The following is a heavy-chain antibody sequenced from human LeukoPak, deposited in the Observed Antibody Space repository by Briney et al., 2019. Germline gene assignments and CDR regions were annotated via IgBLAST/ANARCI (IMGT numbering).Heavy chain of an antibody. CDR1: GYTFTGYY. J-gene: IGHJ6*03. Sequence: ASVKVSCKASGYTFTGYYMHWVRQAPGQGLEWMGWMNPNSGNTGYAQKFQGRVTITRNTSISTAYMELSSLRSEDTAVYYCARIVVVPAAIHYYYYMDVWGKGTTVTVSS. CDR3: ARIVVVPAAIHYYYYMDV. D-gene: IGHD2-2*01. V-gene: IGHV1-8*03. CDR2: MNPNSGNT.